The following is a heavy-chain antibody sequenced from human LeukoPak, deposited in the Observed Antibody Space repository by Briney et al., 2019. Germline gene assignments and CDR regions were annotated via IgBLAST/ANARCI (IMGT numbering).Heavy chain of an antibody. Sequence: GGSLRLSCAASGFTFSSYAMSWVRQAPGKGLEWVSAISGSGGSTYYADSVKGRFTISRDNSKNTLYLQMNSLRAEDTAVYYCARGDYYDSSGSPPLNWFDPWGQGTLVTVSS. CDR2: ISGSGGST. D-gene: IGHD3-22*01. CDR1: GFTFSSYA. CDR3: ARGDYYDSSGSPPLNWFDP. V-gene: IGHV3-23*01. J-gene: IGHJ5*02.